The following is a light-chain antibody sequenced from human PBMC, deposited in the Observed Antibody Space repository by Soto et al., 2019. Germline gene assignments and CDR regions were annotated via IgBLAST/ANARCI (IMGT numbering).Light chain of an antibody. CDR1: SSNIGAGYD. CDR2: GNS. V-gene: IGLV1-40*01. CDR3: QSYDSSLIIYV. Sequence: QSVLTQPPSVSGAPGQRVTISCTGSSSNIGAGYDVHWYRQLPGTAPKLLISGNSNRPSGVPDRFSGSKSGTSASLAITGLQAEDEADYYCQSYDSSLIIYVFGTGTKLTVL. J-gene: IGLJ1*01.